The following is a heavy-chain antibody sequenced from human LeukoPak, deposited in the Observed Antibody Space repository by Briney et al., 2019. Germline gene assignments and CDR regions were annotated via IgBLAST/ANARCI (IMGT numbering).Heavy chain of an antibody. CDR3: ARGVIAAAGTRWFDP. J-gene: IGHJ5*02. V-gene: IGHV4-34*01. CDR2: INHSGST. Sequence: SETLSLTCAVYGGSFSGYYWSWIRQPPGEGLEWIGEINHSGSTNYNPSLKSRVTISVDTSKNQFSLKLSSVTAADTAVYYCARGVIAAAGTRWFDPWGQGTLVTVSS. CDR1: GGSFSGYY. D-gene: IGHD6-13*01.